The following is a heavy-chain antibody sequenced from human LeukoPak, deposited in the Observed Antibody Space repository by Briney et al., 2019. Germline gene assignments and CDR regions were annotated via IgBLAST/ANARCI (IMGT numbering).Heavy chain of an antibody. Sequence: PSETLSLTCSVSGGSISSYYWTWIRQPPGKGLEWIGYRYYSGSTTYNPSLKSRVTISVDTSKSRFSLKLISVTAADTAIYYCARVRGDFETDWGQGTLVTVSS. CDR3: ARVRGDFETD. V-gene: IGHV4-59*01. CDR1: GGSISSYY. D-gene: IGHD3-16*01. CDR2: RYYSGST. J-gene: IGHJ1*01.